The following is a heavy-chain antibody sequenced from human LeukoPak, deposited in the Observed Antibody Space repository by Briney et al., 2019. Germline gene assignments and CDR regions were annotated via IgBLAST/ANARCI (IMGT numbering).Heavy chain of an antibody. J-gene: IGHJ6*03. Sequence: PGGPLRLSCAASGFTFSGSAMHWVRQASGKGLEWVGRIRSKANSYATAYAASVKGRFTISRDDSKNTAYLQMNSLKTEDTAVYYCTRGGWYYYYYMDVWGKGTTVTVSS. CDR3: TRGGWYYYYYMDV. CDR1: GFTFSGSA. V-gene: IGHV3-73*01. D-gene: IGHD5-24*01. CDR2: IRSKANSYAT.